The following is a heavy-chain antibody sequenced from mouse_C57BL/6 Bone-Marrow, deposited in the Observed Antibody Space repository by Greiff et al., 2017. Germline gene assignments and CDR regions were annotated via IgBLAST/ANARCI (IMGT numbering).Heavy chain of an antibody. CDR3: ARDYYGSPYFDY. V-gene: IGHV1-76*01. CDR2: IYPGSGNT. D-gene: IGHD1-1*01. J-gene: IGHJ2*01. CDR1: GYTFTDYY. Sequence: VHLVESGAELVRPGASVKLSCKASGYTFTDYYINWVKQRPGQGLEWIARIYPGSGNTYYNEKFKGKATLTAEKSSSTAYMQLSSLTSEDSAVYFCARDYYGSPYFDYWGQGTTLTVSS.